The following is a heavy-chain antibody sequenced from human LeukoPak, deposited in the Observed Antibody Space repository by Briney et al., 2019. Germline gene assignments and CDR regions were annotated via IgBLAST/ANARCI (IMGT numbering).Heavy chain of an antibody. CDR3: ARGEGPYSSSLYNWFDP. V-gene: IGHV3-7*03. J-gene: IGHJ5*02. Sequence: PGGSMRLSCAASGFTFNKYWMTWVRQAPGKGLEWVANIKEDGSEKNYVDSVKGRFTISRDNAKNSLYLQMNSLRVEDTAVYYCARGEGPYSSSLYNWFDPWGQGTLVTVSS. D-gene: IGHD6-13*01. CDR1: GFTFNKYW. CDR2: IKEDGSEK.